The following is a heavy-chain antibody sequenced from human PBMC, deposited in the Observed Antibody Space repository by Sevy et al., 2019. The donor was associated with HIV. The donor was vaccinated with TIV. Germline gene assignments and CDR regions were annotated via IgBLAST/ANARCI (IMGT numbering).Heavy chain of an antibody. CDR1: GYTLTELY. CDR3: ATVRFTREAAGFDY. V-gene: IGHV1-24*01. D-gene: IGHD6-13*01. J-gene: IGHJ4*02. CDR2: FDPEDGET. Sequence: ASVKVSCKVSGYTLTELYMHWVRQAPGKGLEWMGGFDPEDGETIYAQKFQGRVTMTEDTSTDTAYMELSSLRSEDTAVYYCATVRFTREAAGFDYWGQGTLVTVSS.